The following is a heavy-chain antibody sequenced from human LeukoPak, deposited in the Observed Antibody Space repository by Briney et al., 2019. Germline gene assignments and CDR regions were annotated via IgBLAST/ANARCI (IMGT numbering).Heavy chain of an antibody. CDR3: TTTLRPMITFGGVIALDY. J-gene: IGHJ4*02. D-gene: IGHD3-16*02. CDR1: GFTFSDAW. V-gene: IGHV3-15*01. Sequence: GGSLRLSCAASGFTFSDAWMSWVRQAPGKGLEWVGRIKSKTDGGTTDYAAPVKGRFTISRDDSKNTLYLQMNSLKTEDTAVYYCTTTLRPMITFGGVIALDYWGQGTLVTVSS. CDR2: IKSKTDGGTT.